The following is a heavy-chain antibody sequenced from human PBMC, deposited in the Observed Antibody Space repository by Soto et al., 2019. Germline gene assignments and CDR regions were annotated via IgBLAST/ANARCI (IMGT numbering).Heavy chain of an antibody. CDR1: GGSISSGGYY. V-gene: IGHV4-31*02. CDR2: IYYSGST. D-gene: IGHD6-13*01. Sequence: SETLSLTCTVSGGSISSGGYYWSWIRQYPGKGLEWIGYIYYSGSTYYNPSLKSRVTISVDTSKNQFSLKLSSVTAADTAVYYCARIPLRTYSSSWYFDPWGQGTLVTVSS. CDR3: ARIPLRTYSSSWYFDP. J-gene: IGHJ5*02.